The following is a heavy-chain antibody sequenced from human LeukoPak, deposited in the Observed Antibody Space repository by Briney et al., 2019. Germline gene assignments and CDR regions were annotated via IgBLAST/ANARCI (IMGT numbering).Heavy chain of an antibody. D-gene: IGHD3-3*01. Sequence: PSETLSLTCTVSGGSISSYYWSWIRQPPGKGLEWIGYIYYSGSTNYNPSLKSRVTISVDTSKNQFSLKLSSVTAADTAVYYCARESYDFWSGYYYFDYWGQGTLVTVSS. V-gene: IGHV4-59*01. CDR2: IYYSGST. J-gene: IGHJ4*02. CDR1: GGSISSYY. CDR3: ARESYDFWSGYYYFDY.